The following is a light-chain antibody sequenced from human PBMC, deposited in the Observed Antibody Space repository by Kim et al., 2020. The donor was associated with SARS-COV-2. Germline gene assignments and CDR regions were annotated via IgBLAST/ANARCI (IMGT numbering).Light chain of an antibody. CDR1: SGHSSYA. Sequence: QLVLTQSPSASASLGASVKLTCTLSSGHSSYAIAWHQQQPEKGPRYLMKVNSDGSHNKGDGIPDRFSGSSSGPERYLTISSLQSEDEADYYCQTWATGIRMFAGGTQLTVL. CDR3: QTWATGIRM. J-gene: IGLJ3*02. V-gene: IGLV4-69*01. CDR2: VNSDGSH.